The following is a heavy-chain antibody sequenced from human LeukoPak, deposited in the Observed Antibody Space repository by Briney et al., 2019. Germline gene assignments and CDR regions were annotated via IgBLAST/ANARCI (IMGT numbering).Heavy chain of an antibody. J-gene: IGHJ3*02. CDR2: INHSGST. V-gene: IGHV4-34*01. D-gene: IGHD3-22*01. Sequence: SETLSLTCAVYGGSFSGYYWSWIRQPPGKGLECIGEINHSGSTNYNPSLKSRVTISVDTSKNQFSLKLSSVTAADTAVYYCARDEYHYDSSGPPQSEEDTDDFDIWGQGTMVTVSS. CDR3: ARDEYHYDSSGPPQSEEDTDDFDI. CDR1: GGSFSGYY.